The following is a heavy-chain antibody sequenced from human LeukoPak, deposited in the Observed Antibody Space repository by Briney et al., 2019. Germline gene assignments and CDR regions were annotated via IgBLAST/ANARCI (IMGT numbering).Heavy chain of an antibody. D-gene: IGHD3-10*01. CDR1: GFTFSSYA. Sequence: GGSLRPSCAASGFTFSSYAMSWVRQAPGKGLEWVSVISGTGAGTYFADSVGGRFTISRDNSKNTLYLHMNSLRAEDTAIYYCARGRFGPDYWGQGTLVTVSS. CDR3: ARGRFGPDY. CDR2: ISGTGAGT. V-gene: IGHV3-23*01. J-gene: IGHJ4*02.